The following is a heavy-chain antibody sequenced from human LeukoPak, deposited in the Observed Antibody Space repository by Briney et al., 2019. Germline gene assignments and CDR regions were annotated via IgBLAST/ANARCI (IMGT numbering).Heavy chain of an antibody. CDR2: IYYSGST. CDR3: ARDRGGSFHFDY. CDR1: GGSISSGGYY. D-gene: IGHD1-26*01. V-gene: IGHV4-61*08. Sequence: SETLSLTCTVSGGSISSGGYYWSWIRQHPGKGLEWIGYIYYSGSTYYNPSLKSRVTISVDTSKNQFSLKLSSVTAVDTAVYYCARDRGGSFHFDYWGQGTLVTVSS. J-gene: IGHJ4*02.